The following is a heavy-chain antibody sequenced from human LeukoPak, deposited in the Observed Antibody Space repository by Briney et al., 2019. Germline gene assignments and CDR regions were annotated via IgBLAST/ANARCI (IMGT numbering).Heavy chain of an antibody. CDR3: ARIYYYDSSGYSTIYWYFDL. Sequence: SETLSPTCTVSGGSISSYYWSWIRQPPGKGLEWIGYIYYSGSTNYNPSLKSRVTISVDTSKNQFSLKLSSVTAADTAVYYCARIYYYDSSGYSTIYWYFDLWGRGTLVTVSS. V-gene: IGHV4-59*08. D-gene: IGHD3-22*01. CDR2: IYYSGST. CDR1: GGSISSYY. J-gene: IGHJ2*01.